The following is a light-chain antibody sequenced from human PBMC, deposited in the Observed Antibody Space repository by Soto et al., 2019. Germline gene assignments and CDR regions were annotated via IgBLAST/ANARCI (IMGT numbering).Light chain of an antibody. J-gene: IGKJ5*01. CDR2: DAS. Sequence: EIVMTQSPATLSVSPGERATLSCRASQSITSNLAWYQQKPGQAPRLLIYDASNRATGIPARFSGSGSGTDFTLTIRSLEPEDFAVYYCQQRSNWITFGQGTRLEI. V-gene: IGKV3-11*01. CDR1: QSITSN. CDR3: QQRSNWIT.